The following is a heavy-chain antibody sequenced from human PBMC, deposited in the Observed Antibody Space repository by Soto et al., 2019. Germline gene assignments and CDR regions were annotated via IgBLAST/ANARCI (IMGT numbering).Heavy chain of an antibody. CDR1: GVSISSGGDS. V-gene: IGHV4-30-2*01. CDR3: ARGPSGSYYYYYGMDV. Sequence: SETMSLTSAVSGVSISSGGDSWSWIRQPPGKGLEWIGYIYHSGSTYYNPSLKSRVTISVDRSKNQFSLKLSSVTAADTAVYYCARGPSGSYYYYYGMDVWGQGTTVTVSS. CDR2: IYHSGST. J-gene: IGHJ6*02. D-gene: IGHD1-26*01.